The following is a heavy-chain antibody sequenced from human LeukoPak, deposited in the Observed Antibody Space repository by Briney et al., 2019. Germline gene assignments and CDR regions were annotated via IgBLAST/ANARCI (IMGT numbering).Heavy chain of an antibody. CDR2: IYPGDSDT. CDR1: GYSFMSHW. J-gene: IGHJ4*02. D-gene: IGHD6-6*01. V-gene: IGHV5-51*01. Sequence: GESLKISCKGSGYSFMSHWIAWVRQLPGKGLEWMGIIYPGDSDTRYSPSFQGQVTISADKSINTAYIQWSSLMASDAAMYYCARRPLFSSSSGLDYWGQGALVTVSS. CDR3: ARRPLFSSSSGLDY.